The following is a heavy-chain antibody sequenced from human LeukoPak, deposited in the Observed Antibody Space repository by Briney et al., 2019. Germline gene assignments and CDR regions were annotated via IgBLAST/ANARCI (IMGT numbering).Heavy chain of an antibody. J-gene: IGHJ4*02. D-gene: IGHD4-17*01. CDR2: ISGSGGST. Sequence: PGGSLRLSCAASGFIFSSYGMSWVRQAPGKGLEWVSIISGSGGSTYYADSVKGRFTISRDNSRNTLYLQMNSLRAEDTAVYYCAKSPTDYGDSSFDYWGQGTLVTVSS. CDR1: GFIFSSYG. CDR3: AKSPTDYGDSSFDY. V-gene: IGHV3-23*01.